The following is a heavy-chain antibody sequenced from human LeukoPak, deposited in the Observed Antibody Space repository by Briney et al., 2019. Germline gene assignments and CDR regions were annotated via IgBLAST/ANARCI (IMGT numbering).Heavy chain of an antibody. CDR2: IYYSGST. J-gene: IGHJ3*02. Sequence: AETLSLTCTASGGSISSYYWSWIRQPPGKGLEWIGDIYYSGSTNYNPSLKSRVTISVDTYKNQSSLKLSSVTAADTAVYYCARDRGPGYCSSTSCYGDDFDIWGQGTMVTAS. CDR1: GGSISSYY. D-gene: IGHD2-2*03. CDR3: ARDRGPGYCSSTSCYGDDFDI. V-gene: IGHV4-59*01.